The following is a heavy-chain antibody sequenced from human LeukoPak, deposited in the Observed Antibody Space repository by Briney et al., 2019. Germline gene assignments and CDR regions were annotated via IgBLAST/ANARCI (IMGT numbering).Heavy chain of an antibody. CDR1: GFTFSTYS. J-gene: IGHJ5*02. Sequence: PGGPLRLSCAASGFTFSTYSMNWVRQAPGKGLEWVSYISSTSSTIYYADSVKGRFTISRDNSKNTLYLQMNSLRAEDTAVYYCARDDYRWGQGTLVTVSS. CDR2: ISSTSSTI. CDR3: ARDDYR. D-gene: IGHD2-21*02. V-gene: IGHV3-48*01.